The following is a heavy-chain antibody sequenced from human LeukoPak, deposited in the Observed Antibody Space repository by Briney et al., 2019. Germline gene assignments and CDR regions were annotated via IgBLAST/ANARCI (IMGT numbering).Heavy chain of an antibody. CDR2: IYSGGST. CDR1: GFTVSSNY. D-gene: IGHD2-2*01. J-gene: IGHJ4*02. V-gene: IGHV3-53*01. Sequence: GGSLRLSCAASGFTVSSNYMSWVRQAPGKGLEWVSVIYSGGSTYYADSVKGRFTISRDNSKNTLYLQMNSLRVEDTAVYYCARGHSCSSTSCFFDYWGQGTLVTVSS. CDR3: ARGHSCSSTSCFFDY.